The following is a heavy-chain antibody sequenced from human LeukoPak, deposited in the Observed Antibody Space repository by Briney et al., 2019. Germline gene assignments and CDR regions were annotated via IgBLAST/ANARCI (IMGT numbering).Heavy chain of an antibody. D-gene: IGHD6-19*01. Sequence: SETLSLTCTVSGGSISSSSYYWGWIRQPPGKGLEWIGSIYYSGSTYYNPSLKSRVTISVDTSKNQFSLKLSSVTAADTAVYYCARDRGPYSSGLWWFDPWGQGTLVTVSS. J-gene: IGHJ5*02. V-gene: IGHV4-39*07. CDR1: GGSISSSSYY. CDR3: ARDRGPYSSGLWWFDP. CDR2: IYYSGST.